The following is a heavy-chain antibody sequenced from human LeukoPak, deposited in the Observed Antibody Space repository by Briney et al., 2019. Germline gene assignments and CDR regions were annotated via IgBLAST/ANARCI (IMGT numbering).Heavy chain of an antibody. Sequence: ASVTVSCKVSGYTLTELSMHWVRQAPGKGLEWMGGFDPEDGETIYAQKFQGRVTMTEDTSTDTAYMELSSLRSEDTAVYYCATVSPLMVRGVDYYYYGMDVWGQGTTVTVSS. CDR3: ATVSPLMVRGVDYYYYGMDV. D-gene: IGHD3-10*01. CDR1: GYTLTELS. J-gene: IGHJ6*02. V-gene: IGHV1-24*01. CDR2: FDPEDGET.